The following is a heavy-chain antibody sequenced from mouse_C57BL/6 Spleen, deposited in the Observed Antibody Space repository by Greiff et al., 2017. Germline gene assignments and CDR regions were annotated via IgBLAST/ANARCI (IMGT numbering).Heavy chain of an antibody. D-gene: IGHD3-3*01. CDR1: GFTFSDYG. CDR2: ISSGSSTN. Sequence: EVQLVESGGGLVKPGGSLTLSCAASGFTFSDYGMHWVRQAPEKGLEWVAYISSGSSTNYYADTVKGRITISRDNAKNTLFLQMSSLRSEDTAMYYCARPGDSYAMDYWGQGTSVTVSS. CDR3: ARPGDSYAMDY. J-gene: IGHJ4*01. V-gene: IGHV5-17*01.